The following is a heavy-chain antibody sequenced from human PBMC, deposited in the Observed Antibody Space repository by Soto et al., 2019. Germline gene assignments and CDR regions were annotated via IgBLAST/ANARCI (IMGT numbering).Heavy chain of an antibody. V-gene: IGHV1-3*05. D-gene: IGHD1-26*01. CDR1: GYTFSSYA. CDR2: INAGNGNT. J-gene: IGHJ4*02. Sequence: QVQLVQSGAEEKKPGASVKVSCQASGYTFSSYAIHWVRQAPGHGLEWMGWINAGNGNTKYSQKFQGRVTITRDTSASTAYMELNSLRSEDTAVYYCARVDGTYWGQGTLVTVSS. CDR3: ARVDGTY.